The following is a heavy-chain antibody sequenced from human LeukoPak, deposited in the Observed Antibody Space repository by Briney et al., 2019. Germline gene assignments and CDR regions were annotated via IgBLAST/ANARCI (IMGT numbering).Heavy chain of an antibody. V-gene: IGHV1-2*06. J-gene: IGHJ4*02. CDR3: TRESGSYHGNDY. CDR2: INPNNGAT. Sequence: ASVKVSCKASEYIFTGYYMHWVRQAPGQGLEWMGRINPNNGATNYAQKFQGRVTITGDTSINTAYMELSSLRSDDAAVYYCTRESGSYHGNDYWGQGTLVTVSS. CDR1: EYIFTGYY. D-gene: IGHD1-26*01.